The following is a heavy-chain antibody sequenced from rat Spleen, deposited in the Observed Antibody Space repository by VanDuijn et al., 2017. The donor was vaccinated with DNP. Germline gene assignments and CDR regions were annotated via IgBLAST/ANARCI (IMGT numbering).Heavy chain of an antibody. CDR3: ARWNDGLDY. V-gene: IGHV5-22*01. CDR1: GFTFSDYY. Sequence: EVQLVESGGGLVQPGRSLKLSCAASGFTFSDYYMAWVRQAPTKGLEWVAYISYDGRSTYNGDSVKGRFTISRDNAKTTLYLQMNRLRSEDMATYYCARWNDGLDYWGQGIMVKVSS. D-gene: IGHD1-12*02. J-gene: IGHJ2*01. CDR2: ISYDGRST.